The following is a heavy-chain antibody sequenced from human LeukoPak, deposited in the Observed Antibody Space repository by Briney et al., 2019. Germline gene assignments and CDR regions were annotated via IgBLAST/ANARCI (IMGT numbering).Heavy chain of an antibody. CDR1: GYSISSGYY. J-gene: IGHJ5*02. CDR2: IYHSGST. Sequence: SETLSLTCTVSGYSISSGYYWGWIRQPPGKGLEWIGSIYHSGSTYYNPSLKSRVTISVDTSKNQFSLKLSSVTAADTAVYYCARDGLQSNWFDPWGQGTLVTVSS. CDR3: ARDGLQSNWFDP. D-gene: IGHD3/OR15-3a*01. V-gene: IGHV4-38-2*02.